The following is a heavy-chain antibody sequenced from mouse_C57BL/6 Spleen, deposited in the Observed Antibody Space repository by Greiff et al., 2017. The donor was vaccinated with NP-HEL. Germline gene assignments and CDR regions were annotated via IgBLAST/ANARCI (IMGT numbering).Heavy chain of an antibody. CDR1: GYSITSGYY. J-gene: IGHJ3*01. D-gene: IGHD1-3*01. CDR3: ARDKVKSISSWFAY. V-gene: IGHV3-6*01. CDR2: ISYDGSN. Sequence: EVQLQQSGPGLVKPSQSLSLTCSVTGYSITSGYYWNWIRQFPGNKLEWMGYISYDGSNNYNPSLKNRISITRDTSKNQFFLKLNSVTTEDTATYYCARDKVKSISSWFAYWGQGTLVTVSA.